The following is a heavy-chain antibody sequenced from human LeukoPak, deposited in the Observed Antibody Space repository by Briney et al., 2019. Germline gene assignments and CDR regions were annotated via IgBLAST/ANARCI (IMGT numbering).Heavy chain of an antibody. D-gene: IGHD4-17*01. CDR3: AIPFEDYGTTWFDP. CDR1: GGTFSSYA. J-gene: IGHJ5*02. Sequence: SVKVSCKASGGTFSSYAISWVRQAPGQGLEWMGGIIPIFGTANYAQKFQGRVTITADKSTSTAYMELSSLRSEDTAVYYCAIPFEDYGTTWFDPWGQGTLVTVSS. V-gene: IGHV1-69*06. CDR2: IIPIFGTA.